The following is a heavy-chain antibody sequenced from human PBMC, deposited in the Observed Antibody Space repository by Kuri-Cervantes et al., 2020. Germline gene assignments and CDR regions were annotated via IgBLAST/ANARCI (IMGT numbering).Heavy chain of an antibody. J-gene: IGHJ4*02. CDR3: TTVELEWLVGDY. V-gene: IGHV3-30-3*01. D-gene: IGHD6-19*01. CDR1: GFTFSSYA. Sequence: GGSLRLSCAASGFTFSSYAMHWVRQAPGKGLEWVAVISYDGSNKYYADSVKGRFTISRDNSKNTLYLQMNSLKTEDTAVYYCTTVELEWLVGDYWGQGTLVTVSS. CDR2: ISYDGSNK.